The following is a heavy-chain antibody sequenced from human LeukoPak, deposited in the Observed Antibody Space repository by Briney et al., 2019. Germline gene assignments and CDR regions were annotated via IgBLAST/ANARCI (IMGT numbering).Heavy chain of an antibody. CDR3: ARRYCSTTNCYAFDD. CDR2: ISSNRNTI. D-gene: IGHD2-2*01. Sequence: GGSLRLSCAASTFTFSSYSMNWVRQAPGKGLEWVSYISSNRNTIYYADSVKGRFTISRDNAKNSLYLQMNSLRAEDTAVYYCARRYCSTTNCYAFDDWGQGTLVTVSS. V-gene: IGHV3-48*04. J-gene: IGHJ4*02. CDR1: TFTFSSYS.